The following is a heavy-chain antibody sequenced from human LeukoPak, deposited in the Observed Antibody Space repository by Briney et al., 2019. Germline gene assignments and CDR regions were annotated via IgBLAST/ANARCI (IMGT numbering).Heavy chain of an antibody. Sequence: PGGSLGLSCAVSGFTFSSYAMSWVRQAPGKGLEWVSAISGSGGSTYYADSVKGRFTISRDNSKNTLYLQMNSLRAEDTAVYYCAKTGGEYYYDSSGYYFPGYWGQGTLVTVSS. CDR1: GFTFSSYA. V-gene: IGHV3-23*01. D-gene: IGHD3-22*01. CDR3: AKTGGEYYYDSSGYYFPGY. J-gene: IGHJ4*02. CDR2: ISGSGGST.